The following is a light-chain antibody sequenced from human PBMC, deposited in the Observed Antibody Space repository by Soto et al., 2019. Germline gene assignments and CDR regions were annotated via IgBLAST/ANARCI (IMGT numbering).Light chain of an antibody. J-gene: IGKJ2*01. V-gene: IGKV3-20*01. CDR3: QQYGRSPYT. CDR2: GAS. Sequence: DIGLTQSPGTLSLSPGERTTRSCRASQSVSSSYLAWYHQKPGQALRLLIYGASSRATGIPDRFSGSGSGTDFTLTISRLEPEDFAVYYCQQYGRSPYTFGQGTKLEIK. CDR1: QSVSSSY.